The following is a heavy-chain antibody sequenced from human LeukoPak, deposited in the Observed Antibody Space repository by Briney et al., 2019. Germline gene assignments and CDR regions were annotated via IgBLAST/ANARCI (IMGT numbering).Heavy chain of an antibody. CDR1: GFTFSRYW. V-gene: IGHV3-7*01. D-gene: IGHD6-13*01. CDR2: IKEDGSEK. Sequence: GGSLRLSCAAAGFTFSRYWMSWVRQATGKGLECVAKIKEDGSEKHYVDSVKGRFTISRDNAKNSLYLRMNSLRAEDTAVYYCARESSWYVSSSTYYYMDVWGKGTTVTVSS. CDR3: ARESSWYVSSSTYYYMDV. J-gene: IGHJ6*03.